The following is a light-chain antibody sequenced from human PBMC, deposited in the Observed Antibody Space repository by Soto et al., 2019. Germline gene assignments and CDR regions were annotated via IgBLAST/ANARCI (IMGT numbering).Light chain of an antibody. J-gene: IGKJ1*01. V-gene: IGKV3-20*01. CDR3: QQYGKLPRT. CDR1: QSVSSSY. Sequence: IGLTQSAGTLSLSPGERATLSCRTSQSVSSSYLAWYQQKPGQAPRLLIFGASRRATGIPDRLSGSGSGANFTLTISRLEPEDFAVYYCQQYGKLPRTFGQGTKVDIK. CDR2: GAS.